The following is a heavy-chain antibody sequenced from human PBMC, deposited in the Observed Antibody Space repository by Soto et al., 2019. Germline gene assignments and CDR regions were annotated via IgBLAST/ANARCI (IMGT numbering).Heavy chain of an antibody. CDR3: TTVFYDSSGNPDY. D-gene: IGHD3-22*01. Sequence: DVQLVESGGGLVKPGGSLRLSCAASGFTFTNAWMNWVRQAPGKGLEWVGRIKRKTEGGTTDYAAPMEGRFSISRDESKNILYLQMNSLKTEDTAVYYCTTVFYDSSGNPDYWGQGTLVTVSS. CDR1: GFTFTNAW. V-gene: IGHV3-15*07. J-gene: IGHJ4*02. CDR2: IKRKTEGGTT.